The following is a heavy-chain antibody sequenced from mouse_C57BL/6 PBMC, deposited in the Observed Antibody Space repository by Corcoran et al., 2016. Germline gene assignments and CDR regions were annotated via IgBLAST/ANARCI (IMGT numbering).Heavy chain of an antibody. D-gene: IGHD2-3*01. CDR3: ARWLLGDYYAMDY. V-gene: IGHV1-76*01. CDR2: IYPGSGNT. CDR1: GYTFTDYY. J-gene: IGHJ4*01. Sequence: QVQLKQSGAELVRPGASVKLSCKASGYTFTDYYINWVKQRPGQGLEWIARIYPGSGNTYYNEKFKGKATLTAEKSSSTAYMQLSSLTSEDSAVYFCARWLLGDYYAMDYWGQGTSVTVSS.